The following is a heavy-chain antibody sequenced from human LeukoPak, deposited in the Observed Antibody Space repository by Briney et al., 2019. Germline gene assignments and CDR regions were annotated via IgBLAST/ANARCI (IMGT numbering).Heavy chain of an antibody. V-gene: IGHV3-74*01. J-gene: IGHJ4*02. D-gene: IGHD4/OR15-4a*01. CDR2: INSDGSST. CDR3: ARDVDYANPRHDY. Sequence: GGSLRLSCAASGFTFSSYWMHWVRQAPGKGLVWVSRINSDGSSTSYADSVKGRFTISRDNAKNTLYLQMNSLRVEDTAFYYCARDVDYANPRHDYWGQGTLVTVSS. CDR1: GFTFSSYW.